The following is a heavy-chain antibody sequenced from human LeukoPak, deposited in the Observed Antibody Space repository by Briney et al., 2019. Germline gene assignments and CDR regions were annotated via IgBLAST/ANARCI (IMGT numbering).Heavy chain of an antibody. Sequence: SQTLSLTCTVSGGSISSGGYYWSWIRQHPGKGLEWIGYIYYSGSTYYNPSLKSRVTISVDTSKNQFSLKLSSVTAADTAVYYCAREPRITMVRGVIIGYFDYWGQGTLVTISA. D-gene: IGHD3-10*01. CDR2: IYYSGST. CDR1: GGSISSGGYY. J-gene: IGHJ4*02. CDR3: AREPRITMVRGVIIGYFDY. V-gene: IGHV4-31*03.